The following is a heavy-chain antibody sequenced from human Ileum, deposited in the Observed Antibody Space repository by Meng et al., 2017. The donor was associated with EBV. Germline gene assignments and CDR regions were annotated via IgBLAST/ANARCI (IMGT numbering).Heavy chain of an antibody. CDR1: GFSLSTNGVG. D-gene: IGHD6-19*01. CDR2: IYWDDDK. Sequence: NTVKESGPTPAKPTQTLMLTCTFSGFSLSTNGVGVGWIRQPPGKALEWLALIYWDDDKRYRPSLQNRLTITKDTSKNQVVFTVTNMDPVDTAKYYCVHRWGGNGWGPFDYWGQGTLVTVFS. CDR3: VHRWGGNGWGPFDY. J-gene: IGHJ4*02. V-gene: IGHV2-5*02.